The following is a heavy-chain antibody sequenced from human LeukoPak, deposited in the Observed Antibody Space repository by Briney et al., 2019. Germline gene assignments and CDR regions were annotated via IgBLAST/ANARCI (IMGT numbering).Heavy chain of an antibody. CDR3: ARGGDDYSNYMRRKAFDI. CDR2: INHSGST. V-gene: IGHV4-34*01. CDR1: GGSFSGYY. J-gene: IGHJ3*02. Sequence: PSETLSLTCAVYGGSFSGYYWSWIRQPPGKGLEWIGEINHSGSTNYNPSLKSRVTISVDTSKNQFSLKLSSVTAADTAVYYCARGGDDYSNYMRRKAFDIWGQGTMVTVSS. D-gene: IGHD4-11*01.